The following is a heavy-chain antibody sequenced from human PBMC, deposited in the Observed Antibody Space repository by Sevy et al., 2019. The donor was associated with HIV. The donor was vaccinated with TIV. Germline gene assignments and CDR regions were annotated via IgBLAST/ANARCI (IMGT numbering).Heavy chain of an antibody. J-gene: IGHJ4*02. CDR3: ARLPTGLQSFNYLISTYFDS. CDR1: GFDFNHHW. V-gene: IGHV3-7*01. D-gene: IGHD4-4*01. Sequence: GGSLRLSCAASGFDFNHHWMSWVRQAPQKGLEWVANIKQGGSETYYVDSLEGRFTISRDNAKNSLSLQINDLRAEDTAVYYCARLPTGLQSFNYLISTYFDSWGQGTLVTVSS. CDR2: IKQGGSET.